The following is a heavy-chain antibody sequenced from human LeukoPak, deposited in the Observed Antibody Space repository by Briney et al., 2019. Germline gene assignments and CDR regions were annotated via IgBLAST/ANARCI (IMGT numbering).Heavy chain of an antibody. D-gene: IGHD3-22*01. CDR3: AKADRITMIVVVTVDY. CDR2: ISGSGGST. Sequence: GGSLRLSCAASGFTFSSYAMSWVRQAPGKGLEWVSAISGSGGSTYYADSVKGRFSISRDNYKNTLYLQMNSLRAEDTAVYYCAKADRITMIVVVTVDYWGQGTPVTVSS. V-gene: IGHV3-23*01. CDR1: GFTFSSYA. J-gene: IGHJ4*02.